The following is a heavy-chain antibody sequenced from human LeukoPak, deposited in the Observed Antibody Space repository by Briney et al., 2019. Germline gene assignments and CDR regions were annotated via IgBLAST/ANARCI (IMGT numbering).Heavy chain of an antibody. V-gene: IGHV3-11*01. CDR3: ARKFDRDGAY. CDR1: GFTFSDYY. CDR2: IGSVSGTI. Sequence: GGSLRLSCVGSGFTFSDYYINWIRQAPGKGLEWVSHIGSVSGTIYYADSVKGRFTISRDDAKNSVFLQMNSLRAEDTALYYCARKFDRDGAYWGRGTLDTVAS. D-gene: IGHD5-24*01. J-gene: IGHJ4*02.